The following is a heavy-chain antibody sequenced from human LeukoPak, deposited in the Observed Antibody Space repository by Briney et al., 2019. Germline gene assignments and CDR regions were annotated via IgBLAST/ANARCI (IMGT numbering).Heavy chain of an antibody. J-gene: IGHJ4*02. CDR3: AKAAHQVGATYFDY. V-gene: IGHV3-33*06. CDR2: IWYDGSNK. D-gene: IGHD1-26*01. CDR1: GFTFSSYG. Sequence: PGRSLRLSCAASGFTFSSYGMHWVRQAPGKGLEWVAVIWYDGSNKYYADSVKGRFTISRDNSKNTLYLQMNSLRAEDTAVYYCAKAAHQVGATYFDYWGQGTLVTVSS.